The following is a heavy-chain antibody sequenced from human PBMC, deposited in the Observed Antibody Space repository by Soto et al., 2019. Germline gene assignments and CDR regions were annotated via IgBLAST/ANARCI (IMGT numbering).Heavy chain of an antibody. CDR1: GFTFSDYS. CDR2: ISGSGGCI. J-gene: IGHJ4*02. D-gene: IGHD3-3*01. V-gene: IGHV3-23*01. CDR3: AKDGLFWEWLSPGFFYFEY. Sequence: PGGSLRLSSAASGFTFSDYSMNWVSQAPGKELEWVSYISGSGGCIYSYDRVKGGFIFCRDNCNITRYLQMTCQRSEYTAVYYCAKDGLFWEWLSPGFFYFEYGGQGTLVTVSS.